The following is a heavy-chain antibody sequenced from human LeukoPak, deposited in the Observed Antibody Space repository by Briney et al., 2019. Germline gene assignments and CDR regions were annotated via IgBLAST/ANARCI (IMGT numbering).Heavy chain of an antibody. J-gene: IGHJ4*02. CDR1: GFTFSHYA. CDR2: ISFDGSHK. CDR3: AADKTTSGWYELDY. D-gene: IGHD6-19*01. Sequence: PGGSLRLSCAASGFTFSHYAMHWVRQAPGKGLKWVAFISFDGSHKYYADSVKGRFTISRDDSKNTFFLQMNNLKAEDTAVYYCAADKTTSGWYELDYWGQGTLVTVSS. V-gene: IGHV3-30*03.